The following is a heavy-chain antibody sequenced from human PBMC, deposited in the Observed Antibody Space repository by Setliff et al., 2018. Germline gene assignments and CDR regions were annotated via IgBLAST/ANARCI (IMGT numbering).Heavy chain of an antibody. V-gene: IGHV4-61*10. CDR2: INRRGST. D-gene: IGHD1-1*01. Sequence: SETLSLTCTVSGGSVNSGYDNWNWLRQPAGKGLEWIGHINRRGSTNFTPALKSRVTISIDKSNNQFSLKLTSMTAADTALYYCAKGGGRYHSDSWGQGILVTVSS. J-gene: IGHJ4*02. CDR3: AKGGGRYHSDS. CDR1: GGSVNSGYDN.